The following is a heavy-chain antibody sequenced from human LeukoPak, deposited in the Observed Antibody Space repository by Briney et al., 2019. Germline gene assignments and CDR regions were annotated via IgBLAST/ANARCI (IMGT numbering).Heavy chain of an antibody. Sequence: GGSLRLSCAASGFTFSSYAMSWVRQAPGKGLEWVSAISGSGGSTYYADSVKGRFPISRDNSKNTLYLQMNSLRAEDTAVYYCARGYSGYRYFDYWGQGTLVTVSS. CDR1: GFTFSSYA. D-gene: IGHD5-12*01. V-gene: IGHV3-23*01. CDR3: ARGYSGYRYFDY. CDR2: ISGSGGST. J-gene: IGHJ4*02.